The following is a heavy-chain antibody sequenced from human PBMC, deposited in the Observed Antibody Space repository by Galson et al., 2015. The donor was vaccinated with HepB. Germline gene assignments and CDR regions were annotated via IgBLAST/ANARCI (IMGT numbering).Heavy chain of an antibody. CDR1: GLTFSNAW. Sequence: SLRLPCAASGLTFSNAWLNCVRQAPGKGLEWVGRIKSKTDGGTTDYAAPVNGRFTISRDDSKNTLYLQMNSLKTEDTAVYYCFRSIMITFGGASGIDYWGQGALVTVSS. CDR3: FRSIMITFGGASGIDY. J-gene: IGHJ4*02. V-gene: IGHV3-15*07. CDR2: IKSKTDGGTT. D-gene: IGHD3-16*01.